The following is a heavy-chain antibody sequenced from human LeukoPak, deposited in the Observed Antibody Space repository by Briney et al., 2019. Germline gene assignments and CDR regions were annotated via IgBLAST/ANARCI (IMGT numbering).Heavy chain of an antibody. Sequence: GGSLRLSCAASGFTFSNYAMSWVRQAPAKGLEWVSALSSSGGDTFYADSVKGRFTISRDTSKNTLYLQMYSLRAEDTAVYYCTTDLEAAAGLFDYWGQGTLVTVSS. CDR3: TTDLEAAAGLFDY. V-gene: IGHV3-23*01. CDR1: GFTFSNYA. J-gene: IGHJ4*02. D-gene: IGHD6-13*01. CDR2: LSSSGGDT.